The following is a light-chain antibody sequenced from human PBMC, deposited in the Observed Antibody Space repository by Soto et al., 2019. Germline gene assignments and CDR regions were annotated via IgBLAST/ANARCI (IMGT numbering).Light chain of an antibody. Sequence: EVVMTQSPATLSVSPGECVTASXMSNLGICYTFAWYQHEPGXTPRXXXDDXSTRATGVPARLSGSRSGPEFTLTINSLQSEDFAIYYSQPYNNWPRTFGGGTKVDIK. V-gene: IGKV3-15*01. CDR2: DXS. J-gene: IGKJ4*01. CDR3: QPYNNWPRT. CDR1: LGICYT.